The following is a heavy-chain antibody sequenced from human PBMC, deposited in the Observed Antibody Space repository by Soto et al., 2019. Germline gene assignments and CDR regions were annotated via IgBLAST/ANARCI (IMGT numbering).Heavy chain of an antibody. D-gene: IGHD4-17*01. CDR3: TRGHYGDFSYFDQ. V-gene: IGHV4-38-2*01. Sequence: PSEALSLTCAVSGYSISSGYYWGWIRQRPSKRLEWIGSVYHGGSTYYNPSLKSRVTISVDTSKDQFSLRLDSVTAADTAVYYCTRGHYGDFSYFDQWGQGTLVTVS. CDR2: VYHGGST. CDR1: GYSISSGYY. J-gene: IGHJ4*02.